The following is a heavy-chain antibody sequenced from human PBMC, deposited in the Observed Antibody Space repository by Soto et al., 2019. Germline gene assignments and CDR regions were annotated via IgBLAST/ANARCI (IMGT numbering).Heavy chain of an antibody. CDR2: INSDGSSI. D-gene: IGHD3-16*01. J-gene: IGHJ4*02. CDR1: GFTFSSYG. CDR3: ARSYEALSHDY. Sequence: EVQLVESGGGLVQPGGSRRLSCAASGFTFSSYGMHGVRQAPGKGRGWVSRINSDGSSINYGDSVKGRFIISRDNAKNTLRLQMNSLRAEDTAVYYCARSYEALSHDYWGQGTLVTVSS. V-gene: IGHV3-74*01.